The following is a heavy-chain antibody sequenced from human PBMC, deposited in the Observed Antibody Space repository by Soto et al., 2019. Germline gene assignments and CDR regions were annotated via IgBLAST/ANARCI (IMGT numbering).Heavy chain of an antibody. V-gene: IGHV3-48*03. Sequence: PGGSLRLSCAASGFTFSSYEMNWVRQAPGKGLEWVSYISSSGSTIYYADSVKGRFTISRDNAKNSLYLQMNSLRAEDTAVYYCAREENDYYDSSGYVWGQGTLVTVSS. J-gene: IGHJ4*02. CDR2: ISSSGSTI. D-gene: IGHD3-22*01. CDR3: AREENDYYDSSGYV. CDR1: GFTFSSYE.